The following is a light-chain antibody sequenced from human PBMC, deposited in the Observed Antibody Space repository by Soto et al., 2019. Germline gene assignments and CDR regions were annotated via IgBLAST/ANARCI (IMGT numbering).Light chain of an antibody. J-gene: IGKJ3*01. V-gene: IGKV1-5*01. CDR3: QQYSGYSPFT. Sequence: DIQLTQSPSTLSASVGDRVTITCRASQSISGWLAWYQQRPGKTPKLLIYDASSLKSRVPSRFSSSGTGTEFTLTIGGLQLDDFATYYDQQYSGYSPFTFGPGTVVDIK. CDR2: DAS. CDR1: QSISGW.